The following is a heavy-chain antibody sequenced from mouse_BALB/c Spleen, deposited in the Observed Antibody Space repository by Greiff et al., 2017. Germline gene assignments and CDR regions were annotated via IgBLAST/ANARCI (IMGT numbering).Heavy chain of an antibody. J-gene: IGHJ2*01. CDR3: TREYAGSMDY. CDR1: GYTFTSYY. CDR2: INPSNGGT. D-gene: IGHD1-1*01. V-gene: IGHV1S81*02. Sequence: VQLQQPGAELVKPGASVKLSCKASGYTFTSYYMYWVKQRPGQGLEWIGGINPSNGGTNFNEKFKSKATLTVDKSSSTAYMQLRSLTSEDSAVYYCTREYAGSMDYWGQGTTLTVSS.